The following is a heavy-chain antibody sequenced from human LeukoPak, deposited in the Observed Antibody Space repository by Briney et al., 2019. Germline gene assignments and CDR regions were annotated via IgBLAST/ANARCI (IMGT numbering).Heavy chain of an antibody. CDR1: GGSISSYY. V-gene: IGHV4-4*07. CDR2: IYTSGST. CDR3: ARVAAAGGTDDAFDV. D-gene: IGHD1-26*01. Sequence: SETLSLNCTVSGGSISSYYWSWIRQPAGKGLEWIGRIYTSGSTNYNPSLKSRVTMSVDTSKNQFSLKVNSVTAADTAVYYCARVAAAGGTDDAFDVWGRGTMVTVSS. J-gene: IGHJ3*01.